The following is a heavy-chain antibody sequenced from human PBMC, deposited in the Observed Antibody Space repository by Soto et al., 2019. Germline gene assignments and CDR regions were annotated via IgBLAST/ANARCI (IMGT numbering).Heavy chain of an antibody. D-gene: IGHD2-15*01. CDR3: ARVYCSGGSCYGGYFYFEY. CDR2: IIPIFGTA. Sequence: SVKISCKASGGTFSSYAISWVREAPGQGLEWMGGIIPIFGTANYAQKFQGRVTITADESTSTAYMELSSLRSEDTAVYYCARVYCSGGSCYGGYFYFEYWGEGTLVTVS. CDR1: GGTFSSYA. V-gene: IGHV1-69*13. J-gene: IGHJ4*02.